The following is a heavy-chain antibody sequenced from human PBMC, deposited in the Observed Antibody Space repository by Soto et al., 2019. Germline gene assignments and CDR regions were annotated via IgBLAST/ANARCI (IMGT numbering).Heavy chain of an antibody. CDR1: GYNFTNYW. CDR3: ARRDGSGYYYGMDV. CDR2: IDPSDSYI. J-gene: IGHJ6*02. V-gene: IGHV5-10-1*01. D-gene: IGHD3-10*01. Sequence: SGESLKISCKGSGYNFTNYWMNWVRQMPGKGLEWVGRIDPSDSYINYSPPFQGHVTISVDKSTSTAYLQWSSLEASDTAMYYCARRDGSGYYYGMDVWGQGTTVTVSS.